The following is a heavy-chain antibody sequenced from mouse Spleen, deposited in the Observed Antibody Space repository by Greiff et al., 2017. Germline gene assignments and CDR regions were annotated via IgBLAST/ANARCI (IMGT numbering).Heavy chain of an antibody. CDR1: GFNIKDDY. CDR3: TTEGNYVSFAY. V-gene: IGHV14-4*01. Sequence: VQLQQSGAELVRPGASVKLSCTASGFNIKDDYMHWVKQRPEQGLEWIGWIDPENGDTEYASKFQGKATITADTSSNTAYLQLSSLTSEDTAVYYCTTEGNYVSFAYWGQGTLVTVSA. J-gene: IGHJ3*01. CDR2: IDPENGDT. D-gene: IGHD2-1*01.